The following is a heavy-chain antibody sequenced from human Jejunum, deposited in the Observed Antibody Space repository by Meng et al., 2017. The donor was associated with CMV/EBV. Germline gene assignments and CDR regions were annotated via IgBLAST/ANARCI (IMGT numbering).Heavy chain of an antibody. CDR1: GSISDDY. CDR3: ARGLGHASNNSHDY. Sequence: GSISDDYWSWIRQPPGKGLEWIGYIYNTGSANYNNYNASLKTRITMSLDTSKNQFSLKLSSVTTADTAVYFCARGLGHASNNSHDYWGQGTLVTVSS. J-gene: IGHJ4*02. V-gene: IGHV4-59*01. CDR2: IYNTGSA. D-gene: IGHD1-1*01.